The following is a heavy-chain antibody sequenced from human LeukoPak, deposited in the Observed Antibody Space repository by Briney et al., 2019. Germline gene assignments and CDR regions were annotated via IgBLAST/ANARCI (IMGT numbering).Heavy chain of an antibody. CDR3: AGDNVANGELDYIDS. J-gene: IGHJ4*02. Sequence: PGGSLRLSCVASGFIFNSYEMNWVRQAPGEGLEWVSFISSSGMSIYYADSAKGRCTISTDNAKNSLFMQRNSLRAEGTAVYYCAGDNVANGELDYIDSWGQGTLVTVSS. CDR2: ISSSGMSI. V-gene: IGHV3-48*03. CDR1: GFIFNSYE. D-gene: IGHD4-17*01.